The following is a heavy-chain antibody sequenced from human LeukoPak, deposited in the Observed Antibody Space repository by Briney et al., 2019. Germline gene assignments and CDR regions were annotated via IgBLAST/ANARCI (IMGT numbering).Heavy chain of an antibody. CDR3: AAVDYGSGSYYQSPNYYYYGMDV. Sequence: ASVKVSCKASGYTFTGYYMHWVRQAPGQGLEWMGRINPNSGGTNYAQKFQGRVTMTRDMSISTAYMELSRLRSDDTAVYYCAAVDYGSGSYYQSPNYYYYGMDVWGQGTTVTVSS. CDR1: GYTFTGYY. CDR2: INPNSGGT. V-gene: IGHV1-2*06. D-gene: IGHD3-10*01. J-gene: IGHJ6*02.